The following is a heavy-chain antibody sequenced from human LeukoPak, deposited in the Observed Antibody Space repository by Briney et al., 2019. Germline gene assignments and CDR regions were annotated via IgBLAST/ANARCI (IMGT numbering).Heavy chain of an antibody. D-gene: IGHD2-2*01. V-gene: IGHV3-7*01. CDR1: GFTISSYW. Sequence: GGSLRLSCVASGFTISSYWMSWVRQAPGKGLEWVANIKQDGSEKHYAEYMKGRVTISRDNAKNSLHLQMNSLRAEDTAVYYCARGGTSGYSSTRHFWGGNYYFDYWGQGSLVTVSS. J-gene: IGHJ4*02. CDR2: IKQDGSEK. CDR3: ARGGTSGYSSTRHFWGGNYYFDY.